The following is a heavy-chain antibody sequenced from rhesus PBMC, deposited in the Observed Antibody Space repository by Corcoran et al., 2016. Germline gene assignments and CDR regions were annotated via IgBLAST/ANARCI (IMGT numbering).Heavy chain of an antibody. Sequence: LHLPESGPGLVKPSEPLSLTCAVSGGSISTNHLSWFRQPPGKGLEWFGRISGSGGSTDYNPSLKSRVTISTDTSENQFSLKLSSVTAADTAVYYCANDLQRILYWGQGVLVTVSS. D-gene: IGHD3S6*01. CDR3: ANDLQRILY. CDR1: GGSISTNH. J-gene: IGHJ4*01. V-gene: IGHV4-173*01. CDR2: ISGSGGST.